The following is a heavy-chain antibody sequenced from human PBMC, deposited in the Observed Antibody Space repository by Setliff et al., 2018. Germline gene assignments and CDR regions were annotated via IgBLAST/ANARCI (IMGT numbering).Heavy chain of an antibody. V-gene: IGHV3-23*01. CDR1: GFTFSTYA. CDR2: ISAHDEST. Sequence: GGSLRLSCAASGFTFSTYAMSWVRQAPGKGLEWVSGISAHDESTYYADSVKGRFTISRDNAKNTVYLQMNNLRAEDTAVYFCVRLLDSDLWGQGTLVTVSS. D-gene: IGHD3-10*01. J-gene: IGHJ5*02. CDR3: VRLLDSDL.